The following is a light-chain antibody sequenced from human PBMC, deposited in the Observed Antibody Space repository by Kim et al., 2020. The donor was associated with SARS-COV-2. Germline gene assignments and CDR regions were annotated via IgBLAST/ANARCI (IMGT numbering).Light chain of an antibody. CDR3: QQYNTYPLT. CDR1: QGISTD. Sequence: DIQMTQSPSSLSASVGDRVTITCRASQGISTDLAWFQQRPGKAPKSLIYAASSLQSGVPSSSASGSGTDFILTISSLQPEDFATYYCQQYNTYPLTFGGGTKVDIK. J-gene: IGKJ4*01. CDR2: AAS. V-gene: IGKV1-16*01.